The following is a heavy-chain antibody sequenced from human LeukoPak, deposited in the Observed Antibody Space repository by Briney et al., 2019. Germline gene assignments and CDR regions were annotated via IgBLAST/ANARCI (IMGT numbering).Heavy chain of an antibody. CDR1: GYSISSGYY. J-gene: IGHJ3*02. V-gene: IGHV4-38-2*01. Sequence: PSETLSLTCAVSGYSISSGYYWGWIRQPPGTGMEWIGSIYHSGSAYYNPSLKSRVTISVDTSKNQFSLKLSSVTAADTAVYYCASLTYYDFWSGLHDAFDIWGQGTMVTVSS. CDR2: IYHSGSA. D-gene: IGHD3-3*01. CDR3: ASLTYYDFWSGLHDAFDI.